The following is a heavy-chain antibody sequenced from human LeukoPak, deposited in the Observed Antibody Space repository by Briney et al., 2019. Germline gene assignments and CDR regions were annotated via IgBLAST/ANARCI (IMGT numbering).Heavy chain of an antibody. CDR3: AKDAAGPEY. CDR2: ISAGGGST. D-gene: IGHD6-13*01. Sequence: PGGSLRLSCAVSGLTFSDYSMAWVRQAPGKGLFWVSGISAGGGSTYYADSVKGRFTIPRDNSRNTLYLQMNSLSAEDTAVYYCAKDAAGPEYWGQGTLVTVSS. CDR1: GLTFSDYS. J-gene: IGHJ4*02. V-gene: IGHV3-23*01.